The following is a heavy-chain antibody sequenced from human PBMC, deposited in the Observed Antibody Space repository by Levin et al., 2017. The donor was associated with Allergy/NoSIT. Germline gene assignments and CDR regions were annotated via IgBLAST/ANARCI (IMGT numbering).Heavy chain of an antibody. CDR1: GFTFSSNW. D-gene: IGHD2-21*02. CDR2: IKQDGSET. J-gene: IGHJ4*02. Sequence: LSLTCAASGFTFSSNWMSWVRQAPGKGLEWVANIKQDGSETYYVDSVKGRFTISRDNAKNSLYLQMNSLRAEDTAVYYCAREHKKSAGDCQGSCYWGQGTLVTVSS. V-gene: IGHV3-7*01. CDR3: AREHKKSAGDCQGSCY.